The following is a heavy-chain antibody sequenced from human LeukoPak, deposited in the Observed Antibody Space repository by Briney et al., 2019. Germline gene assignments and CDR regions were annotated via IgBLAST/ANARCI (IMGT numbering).Heavy chain of an antibody. V-gene: IGHV3-30*18. Sequence: GSLRLSCAASGFTFSSYGMHWVRQAPGKGLEWVAVISYDGSNKYYADSVKGRFTISRDNSKNTLYLQMNSLRAEDTAVYYCAKDDPDYGWFDPWGQGTLVTVSS. D-gene: IGHD4/OR15-4a*01. CDR3: AKDDPDYGWFDP. CDR1: GFTFSSYG. CDR2: ISYDGSNK. J-gene: IGHJ5*02.